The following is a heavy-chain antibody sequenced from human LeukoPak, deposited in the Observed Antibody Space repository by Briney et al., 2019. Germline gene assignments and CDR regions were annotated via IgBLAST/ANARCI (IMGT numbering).Heavy chain of an antibody. CDR3: AKDPSSVRVFDY. J-gene: IGHJ4*02. V-gene: IGHV3-30*02. CDR2: IRYDGSNK. Sequence: GGSLRLSCAASGFTFSSYGMHWVRQAPGKGLEWVAFIRYDGSNKYYADSVKGRFTISRDNSKNTLYLQMNSLRAEDTAVYYCAKDPSSVRVFDYWGQGTLVTVSS. CDR1: GFTFSSYG. D-gene: IGHD6-25*01.